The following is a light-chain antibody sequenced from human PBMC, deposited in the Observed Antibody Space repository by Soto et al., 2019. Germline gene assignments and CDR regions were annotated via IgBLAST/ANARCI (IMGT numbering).Light chain of an antibody. CDR2: GNS. CDR1: SSNIGAGYD. J-gene: IGLJ2*01. V-gene: IGLV1-40*01. Sequence: QSVLTQPPSVSGAPGQRVTISCTWSSSNIGAGYDVHWYQQLPGTAPKLLIDGNSNRPSGVPDRFSGSKSGTSASLAITGLQAEDEADYYCQAYDSSLSRVFGGGTQLTVL. CDR3: QAYDSSLSRV.